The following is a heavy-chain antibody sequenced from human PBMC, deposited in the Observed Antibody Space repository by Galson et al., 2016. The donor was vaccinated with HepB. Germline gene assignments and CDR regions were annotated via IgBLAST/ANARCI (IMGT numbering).Heavy chain of an antibody. CDR1: GYTFSRYA. CDR2: INGGNYNT. V-gene: IGHV1-3*01. CDR3: TRTLATDHYGSSGLYYGDAFDI. J-gene: IGHJ3*02. D-gene: IGHD3-22*01. Sequence: SVKVSCKASGYTFSRYAIHWVRQAPGQRLEWMGWINGGNYNTKSSQKFQGRVTFTRDTSANKAYMELSSLTSEDTAVYYCTRTLATDHYGSSGLYYGDAFDIWGQGTMVTVSS.